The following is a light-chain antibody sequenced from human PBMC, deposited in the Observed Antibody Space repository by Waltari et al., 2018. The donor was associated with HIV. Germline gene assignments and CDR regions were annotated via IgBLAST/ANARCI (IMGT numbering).Light chain of an antibody. CDR3: HHYNNWRET. Sequence: EILMTQSAATLFVSPGERATPSCRASQSVNSNLAWYQQKPGQTPRLLLYGTSTRATDIPARFSGSGSGTEFTLTISSLQSEDFAVYYCHHYNNWRETFGQGTKVEIK. CDR2: GTS. V-gene: IGKV3-15*01. CDR1: QSVNSN. J-gene: IGKJ1*01.